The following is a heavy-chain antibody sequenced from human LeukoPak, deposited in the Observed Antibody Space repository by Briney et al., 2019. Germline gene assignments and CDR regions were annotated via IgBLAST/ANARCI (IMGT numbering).Heavy chain of an antibody. Sequence: GGSLRLSCAASGFTFSSYGMHWVRQAPGKGLEWVTFILFDGSNKYYADSVKGRFTISRDNSKNTLYLQMNSLRAEDTAVYYCAKDDYSSPPGGYYMDVWGKGTTVTVSS. D-gene: IGHD6-13*01. CDR1: GFTFSSYG. CDR3: AKDDYSSPPGGYYMDV. V-gene: IGHV3-30*02. CDR2: ILFDGSNK. J-gene: IGHJ6*03.